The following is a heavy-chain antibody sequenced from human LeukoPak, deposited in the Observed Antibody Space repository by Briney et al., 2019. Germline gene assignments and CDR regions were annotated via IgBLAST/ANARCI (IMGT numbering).Heavy chain of an antibody. Sequence: GGSLRLSCAASGFTFSSYSMNWVRQAPGKGLEWVSSISSSSSYIYYADSVKGRFTISRDNAKNSLYLQMNSLRAEDTAVYYCARDYYDSSGYPHFDYWGQGTLVTVSS. CDR1: GFTFSSYS. D-gene: IGHD3-22*01. CDR3: ARDYYDSSGYPHFDY. J-gene: IGHJ4*02. CDR2: ISSSSSYI. V-gene: IGHV3-21*04.